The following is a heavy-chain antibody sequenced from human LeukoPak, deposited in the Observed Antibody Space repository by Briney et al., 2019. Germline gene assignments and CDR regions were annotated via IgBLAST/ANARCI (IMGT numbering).Heavy chain of an antibody. CDR2: IIPIFGTA. Sequence: VASVKVSCKASGGTFSSYAISWVRQAPGQGLEWMGRIIPIFGTANCAQKFQGRVTITTDESTSTAYMELSSLRSEDTAVYYCAIFSVEMATIDAFDIWGQRTMVTVSS. V-gene: IGHV1-69*05. J-gene: IGHJ3*02. CDR3: AIFSVEMATIDAFDI. CDR1: GGTFSSYA. D-gene: IGHD5-24*01.